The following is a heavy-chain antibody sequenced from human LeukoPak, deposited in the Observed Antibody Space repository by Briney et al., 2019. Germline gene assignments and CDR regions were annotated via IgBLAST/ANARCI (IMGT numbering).Heavy chain of an antibody. D-gene: IGHD6-13*01. CDR3: ARVWQQLNQYYYYYYMDV. V-gene: IGHV1-8*02. CDR2: MNPNSGNT. CDR1: GYTFTGYY. J-gene: IGHJ6*03. Sequence: ASVKVSCKASGYTFTGYYMHWVRQATGQGLEWMGWMNPNSGNTGYAQKFQGRVTMTRNTSISTAYMELSSLRSEDTAVYYCARVWQQLNQYYYYYYMDVWGKGTTVTISS.